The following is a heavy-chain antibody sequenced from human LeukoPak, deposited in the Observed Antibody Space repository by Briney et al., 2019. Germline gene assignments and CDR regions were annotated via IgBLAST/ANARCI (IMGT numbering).Heavy chain of an antibody. CDR2: ISHDGSNK. CDR3: ANDYSNYYSYAMDV. D-gene: IGHD4-11*01. J-gene: IGHJ6*02. Sequence: GGSLRLSCAASGLTLRSYGMHWARQAPGKGLEWVAVISHDGSNKDYSDSVKGRFTISRDNSRNTLYLQMNSLRAEDTAVYYCANDYSNYYSYAMDVWGQGTTVTVSS. V-gene: IGHV3-30*18. CDR1: GLTLRSYG.